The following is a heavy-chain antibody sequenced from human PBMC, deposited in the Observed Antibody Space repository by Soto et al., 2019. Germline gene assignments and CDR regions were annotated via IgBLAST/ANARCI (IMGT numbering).Heavy chain of an antibody. CDR2: ISRNADST. CDR1: GFTFSNYD. D-gene: IGHD6-19*01. J-gene: IGHJ3*01. CDR3: ADSSGWFDAFDL. Sequence: EVQLLESGGGLVQPGGSLRLSCAASGFTFSNYDMSWVRQAPGKGLEWVSSISRNADSTYSADSVKGRFTISRDNSKNTVFLQLSSLRDADTAVYYCADSSGWFDAFDLWGKGRMVSVSS. V-gene: IGHV3-23*01.